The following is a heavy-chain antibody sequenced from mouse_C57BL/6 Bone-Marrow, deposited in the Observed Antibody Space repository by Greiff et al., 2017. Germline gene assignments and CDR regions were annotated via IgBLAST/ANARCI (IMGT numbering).Heavy chain of an antibody. CDR2: INPSSGYT. V-gene: IGHV1-7*01. CDR3: ARWVYDGYHYFDY. Sequence: VQLQQSGAELAKPGASVKLSCKASGYTFTSYWMHWVKQRPGQGLELIGYINPSSGYTKYNQKFKDKATLTADKSSSTAYMQLSSLTYEDSAVYYCARWVYDGYHYFDYWGQGTTLTVSS. D-gene: IGHD2-3*01. J-gene: IGHJ2*01. CDR1: GYTFTSYW.